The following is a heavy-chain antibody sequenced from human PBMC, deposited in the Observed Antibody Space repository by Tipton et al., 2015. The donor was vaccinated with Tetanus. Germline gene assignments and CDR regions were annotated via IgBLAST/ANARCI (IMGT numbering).Heavy chain of an antibody. CDR2: IDPNSGGT. D-gene: IGHD3-22*01. CDR1: GYTFTGYY. Sequence: QVQLVQSGAEVKKPGASVKVSCKASGYTFTGYYIYWVRQAPGQGLEWMGWIDPNSGGTVYAQKFQGRVTMTRDTSISTACMGLRSLRSDDPAVYYCAGDRGDYIYYGMGVWGPGTTVTVS. J-gene: IGHJ6*02. CDR3: AGDRGDYIYYGMGV. V-gene: IGHV1-2*02.